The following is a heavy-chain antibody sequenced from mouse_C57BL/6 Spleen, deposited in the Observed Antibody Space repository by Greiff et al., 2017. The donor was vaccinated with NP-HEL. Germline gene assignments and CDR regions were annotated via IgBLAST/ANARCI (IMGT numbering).Heavy chain of an antibody. Sequence: EVQGVESGGGLVQPGGSLKLSCAASGFTFSDYGMAWVRQAPRKGLEWVAFISNLAYSIYYADTVTGRFTIPRENAKNTLYLEMSSLRSEDTAMYYCARHGTGSYAMDYWGQGTSVTVSS. CDR2: ISNLAYSI. D-gene: IGHD4-1*01. CDR1: GFTFSDYG. J-gene: IGHJ4*01. V-gene: IGHV5-15*01. CDR3: ARHGTGSYAMDY.